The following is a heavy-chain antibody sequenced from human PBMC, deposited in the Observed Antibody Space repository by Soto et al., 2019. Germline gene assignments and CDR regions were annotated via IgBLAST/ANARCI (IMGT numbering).Heavy chain of an antibody. CDR1: GGSFSGYH. CDR3: ARDGNWRLDY. D-gene: IGHD1-1*01. CDR2: INHSGST. V-gene: IGHV4-34*01. Sequence: SETLSLTCAVYGGSFSGYHWSWIRQPPGKGLEWIGEINHSGSTNYKPSLKSRVTILVDTSKNQFSLKLSSVTAADTAVYYCARDGNWRLDYWGQGALVTVSS. J-gene: IGHJ4*02.